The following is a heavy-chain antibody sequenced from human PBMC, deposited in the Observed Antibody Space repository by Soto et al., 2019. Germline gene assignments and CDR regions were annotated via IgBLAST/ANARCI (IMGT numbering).Heavy chain of an antibody. CDR3: ARDLDQCRRCSGGSCDSEYLQH. CDR2: INGDGSTT. CDR1: GFTFSSYW. V-gene: IGHV3-74*01. Sequence: GGSLRLSCAASGFTFSSYWMHWVRQAPGKGLVLVSRINGDGSTTNYADSVKGRFTISRDNAKNTLYLQMNSLRAEDTAVYYCARDLDQCRRCSGGSCDSEYLQHWGQGTLVTVSS. D-gene: IGHD2-15*01. J-gene: IGHJ1*01.